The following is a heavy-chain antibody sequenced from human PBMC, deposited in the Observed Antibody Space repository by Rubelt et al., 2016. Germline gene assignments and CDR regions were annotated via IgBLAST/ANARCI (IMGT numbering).Heavy chain of an antibody. CDR2: IIPIFGTA. D-gene: IGHD2-2*01. V-gene: IGHV1-69*01. Sequence: QVQLVQSGAEVKKPGSSVKVSCKASGGTFSSYAISWVRQAPGPGLEWMGGIIPIFGTANYAQKFQGRVTITADESTGTAYMGLSSLRSEDTAVYYCARASSTSYWEGWFDPWGQGTLVTVSS. CDR1: GGTFSSYA. CDR3: ARASSTSYWEGWFDP. J-gene: IGHJ5*02.